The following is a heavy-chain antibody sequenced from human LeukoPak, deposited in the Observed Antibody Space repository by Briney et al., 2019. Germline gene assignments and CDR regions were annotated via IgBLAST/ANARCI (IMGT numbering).Heavy chain of an antibody. CDR2: INPNSGGT. J-gene: IGHJ6*02. D-gene: IGHD4-11*01. CDR1: GYTFTGYY. Sequence: ASVKVSCKASGYTFTGYYMNWVRQASGQGLEWMGRINPNSGGTKYAQKFQGRVTMTRDTSINTAYMELSRLRSDDTAVYYCAREDSNPKYYYYYGMDVWGQGTTVTVSS. CDR3: AREDSNPKYYYYYGMDV. V-gene: IGHV1-2*06.